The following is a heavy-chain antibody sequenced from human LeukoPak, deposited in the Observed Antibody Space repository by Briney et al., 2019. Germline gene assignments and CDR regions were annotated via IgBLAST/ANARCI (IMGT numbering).Heavy chain of an antibody. CDR1: GGSISSGGYS. Sequence: SETLSLTCAVSGGSISSGGYSWSWVRQPPGKGLEWIGYIYHSGSTNYNPSLKSRVTISVDTSKNQFSLKLSSVTAADTAVYYCARGIQGVHYSYFDYWGQGTLVTVSS. J-gene: IGHJ4*02. CDR2: IYHSGST. D-gene: IGHD2-8*01. V-gene: IGHV4-30-2*01. CDR3: ARGIQGVHYSYFDY.